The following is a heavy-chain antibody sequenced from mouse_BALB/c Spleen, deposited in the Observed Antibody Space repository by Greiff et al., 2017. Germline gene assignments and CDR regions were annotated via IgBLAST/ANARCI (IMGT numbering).Heavy chain of an antibody. CDR2: IYPGSGNT. Sequence: QVHVKQSGPELVKPGASVKISCKASGYTFTDYYINWVKQKPGQGLEWIGWIYPGSGNTKYNEKFKGKATLTVDTSSSTAYMQLSSLTSEDTAVYFCARADYYGSIYAMDYWGQGTSVTVSS. CDR1: GYTFTDYY. V-gene: IGHV1-84*02. D-gene: IGHD1-1*01. CDR3: ARADYYGSIYAMDY. J-gene: IGHJ4*01.